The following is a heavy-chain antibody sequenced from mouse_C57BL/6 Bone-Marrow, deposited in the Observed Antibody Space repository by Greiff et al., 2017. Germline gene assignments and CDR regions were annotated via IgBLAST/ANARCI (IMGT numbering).Heavy chain of an antibody. CDR3: ARHEGGVWLRRGSWFAY. CDR2: FYPGSGSI. Sequence: QVQLKQSGAELVKPGASVKLSCKASGYTFTEYTIHWVKQRSGQGLEWIGWFYPGSGSIKYNEKFKDKATLTADKSSSTVYMELSRLTSEDSAVYFCARHEGGVWLRRGSWFAYWGQGTLVTVSA. D-gene: IGHD2-2*01. J-gene: IGHJ3*01. CDR1: GYTFTEYT. V-gene: IGHV1-62-2*01.